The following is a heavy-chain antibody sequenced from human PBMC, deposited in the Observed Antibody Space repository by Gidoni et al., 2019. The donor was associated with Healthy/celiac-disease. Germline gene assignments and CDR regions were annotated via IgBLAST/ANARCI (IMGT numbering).Heavy chain of an antibody. Sequence: QVQLVQSGAGVKTPGSSVNVSCKASGGTFSSYAISWVRQDPGQGLEWMGGFIPIFGTANYAQKFQGRVTITADESTSTAYMELSSLRSEDTAVYYCARVTGYSSGWYYFDYWGQGTLVTVSS. CDR1: GGTFSSYA. CDR3: ARVTGYSSGWYYFDY. D-gene: IGHD6-19*01. J-gene: IGHJ4*02. CDR2: FIPIFGTA. V-gene: IGHV1-69*01.